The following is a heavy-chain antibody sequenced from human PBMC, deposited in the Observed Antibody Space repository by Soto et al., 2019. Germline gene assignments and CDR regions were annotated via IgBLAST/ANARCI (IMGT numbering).Heavy chain of an antibody. CDR1: GFTFSSYE. CDR2: ISSSGSTI. J-gene: IGHJ4*02. CDR3: AGGQYSSGGGYFDY. Sequence: EVQLVESGGGLVQPGGSLRLSCAASGFTFSSYEMNWVRQAPGKGLEWVSYISSSGSTIYYADSVKGRFTISRDNAKNYLYLQMNSLGAGDTAVYYCAGGQYSSGGGYFDYWGQETLVTVSS. D-gene: IGHD6-19*01. V-gene: IGHV3-48*03.